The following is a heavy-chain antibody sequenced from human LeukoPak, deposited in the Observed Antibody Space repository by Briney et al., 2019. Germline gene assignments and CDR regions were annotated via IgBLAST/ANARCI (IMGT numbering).Heavy chain of an antibody. CDR3: ARVVIVGATTGAFDI. J-gene: IGHJ3*02. Sequence: ASVKVSCKASGYTFTSYYMHWVRQAPGQGLEWVGIINPSGGSTSYAQKFQGRVTMTRDTSTSTVYMELSSLRSEDTAVYYCARVVIVGATTGAFDIWGQGTMVTVSS. V-gene: IGHV1-46*01. CDR1: GYTFTSYY. D-gene: IGHD1-26*01. CDR2: INPSGGST.